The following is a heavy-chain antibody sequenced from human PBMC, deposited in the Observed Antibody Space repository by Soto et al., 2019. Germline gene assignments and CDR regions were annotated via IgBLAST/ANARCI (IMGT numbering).Heavy chain of an antibody. Sequence: ASVKVSCKASVYTFTSYGISWVRQAPGQGLEWMGWISAYNGNTNYAQKLQGRVTMTTDTSTSTAYMELRSLRSDDTAVYYRARDAGKTTVPNFDYWGQGTLVTVSS. CDR1: VYTFTSYG. V-gene: IGHV1-18*01. D-gene: IGHD4-4*01. CDR3: ARDAGKTTVPNFDY. CDR2: ISAYNGNT. J-gene: IGHJ4*02.